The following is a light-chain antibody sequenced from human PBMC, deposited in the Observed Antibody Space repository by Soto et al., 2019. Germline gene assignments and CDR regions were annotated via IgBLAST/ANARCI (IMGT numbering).Light chain of an antibody. CDR3: QQYNNWPWT. V-gene: IGKV3-15*01. J-gene: IGKJ1*01. CDR2: GAS. Sequence: EIVLTQSPAALSLSPGERATLSCRASQSVSSNLAWHQQKPGQAPRLLIYGASTRATGIPVRFSGNGSGTEFTLTISSLQSEDFAVYYCQQYNNWPWTFGQGTKVEIK. CDR1: QSVSSN.